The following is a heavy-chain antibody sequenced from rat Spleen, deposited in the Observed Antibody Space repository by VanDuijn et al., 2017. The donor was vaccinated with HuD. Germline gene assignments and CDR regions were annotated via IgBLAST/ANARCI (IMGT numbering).Heavy chain of an antibody. Sequence: EVQLVESGGGLVQPGRSLKLSCAASGFTFSNYGMAWVRQAPTKGLEWVATLSYDGSSTYYRDSVKGRFTISRDNAKSTLYLQMDSLRSEDTATYYCARHRPRYNSVRGTTTDYWGQGVMVTVSS. CDR2: LSYDGSST. CDR3: ARHRPRYNSVRGTTTDY. CDR1: GFTFSNYG. J-gene: IGHJ2*01. D-gene: IGHD4-3*01. V-gene: IGHV5-29*01.